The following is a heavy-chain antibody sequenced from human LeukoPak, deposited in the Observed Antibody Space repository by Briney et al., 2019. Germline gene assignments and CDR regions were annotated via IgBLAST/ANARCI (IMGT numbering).Heavy chain of an antibody. D-gene: IGHD4-17*01. J-gene: IGHJ4*02. CDR1: GFTFNSYG. V-gene: IGHV3-33*01. CDR2: IWYDGSNK. CDR3: ARARTTRGFDY. Sequence: GGSLRLSCAASGFTFNSYGIHWVRQAPGKGLEWVAFIWYDGSNKYYADSVKGRFTISKDNSKNTLYLQMNSLRAEDTAVYYCARARTTRGFDYWGQGTLVTVSS.